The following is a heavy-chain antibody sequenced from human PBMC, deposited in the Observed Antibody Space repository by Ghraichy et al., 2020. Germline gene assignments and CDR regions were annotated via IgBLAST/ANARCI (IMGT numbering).Heavy chain of an antibody. CDR2: INHSGST. CDR3: ARGPVAGIDY. D-gene: IGHD6-19*01. J-gene: IGHJ4*02. V-gene: IGHV4-34*01. CDR1: GGSFSGYY. Sequence: SETLSLTCAVYGGSFSGYYWSWIRQPPGKGLEWIGEINHSGSTNYNPSLKSRVTISVDTSKNQFSLKLSSVTAADTAVYYCARGPVAGIDYWGQGTLVTVSS.